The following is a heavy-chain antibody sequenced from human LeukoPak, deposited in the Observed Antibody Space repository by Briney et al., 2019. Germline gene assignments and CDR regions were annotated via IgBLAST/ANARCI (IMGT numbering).Heavy chain of an antibody. J-gene: IGHJ4*02. Sequence: SETLSLTCAVYGGSFSGYYWSWIRQPPGKGLEWIGEINHSGSTNYNPSLKSRVTISVDTSKNQFSLKLSSVTAADTAVYYCARGSIAAAACYDYWGQGTLVTVSS. V-gene: IGHV4-34*01. CDR1: GGSFSGYY. CDR3: ARGSIAAAACYDY. CDR2: INHSGST. D-gene: IGHD6-13*01.